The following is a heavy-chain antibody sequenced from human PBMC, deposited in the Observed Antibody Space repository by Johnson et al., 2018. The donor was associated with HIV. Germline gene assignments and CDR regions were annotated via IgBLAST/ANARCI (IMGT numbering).Heavy chain of an antibody. V-gene: IGHV3-74*02. CDR1: GFTFSSYW. D-gene: IGHD3-16*01. CDR3: ARGRGDYGGDFDI. J-gene: IGHJ3*02. CDR2: INSDWGST. Sequence: VQLVESGGGLVQPGGSLRLSCAASGFTFSSYWMHWVRQGPGKGPVWVSRINSDWGSTAYGVSVRGRFTISRDNAKNTLYLQMHGLRDEDTAVYYCARGRGDYGGDFDIWGQGTMVIVSS.